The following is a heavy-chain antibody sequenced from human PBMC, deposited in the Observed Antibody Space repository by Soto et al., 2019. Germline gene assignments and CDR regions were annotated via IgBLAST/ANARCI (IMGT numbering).Heavy chain of an antibody. CDR3: ARSRGYRGFDY. Sequence: SETLSLTCTVSGGTISSGGYYWSWIRQHPGKGLEWIRYIYYSGSTYYNPSLKSRVTISVDTSKNQFSLKLSSVTAADTAVYYCARSRGYRGFDYWGQGTLVTVCS. D-gene: IGHD5-18*01. CDR1: GGTISSGGYY. J-gene: IGHJ4*02. CDR2: IYYSGST. V-gene: IGHV4-31*03.